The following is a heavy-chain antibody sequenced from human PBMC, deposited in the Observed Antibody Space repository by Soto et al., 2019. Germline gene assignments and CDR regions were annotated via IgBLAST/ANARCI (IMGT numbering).Heavy chain of an antibody. J-gene: IGHJ6*02. Sequence: ASVKVSCKAPGYTFTSYDINWVRQATGQGLEWMGGIIPIFGTANYAQKFQGRVTITADESTSTAYMELSSLRSEDTAVYYCARDPGCGGDCYSSFLSSPLYYYYGMDVWGQGTTVTVSS. D-gene: IGHD2-21*02. CDR3: ARDPGCGGDCYSSFLSSPLYYYYGMDV. V-gene: IGHV1-69*13. CDR2: IIPIFGTA. CDR1: GYTFTSYD.